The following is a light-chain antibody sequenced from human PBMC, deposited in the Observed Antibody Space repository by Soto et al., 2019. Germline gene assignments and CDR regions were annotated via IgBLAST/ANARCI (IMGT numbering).Light chain of an antibody. V-gene: IGKV3-20*01. CDR3: QQYGNSVPFT. Sequence: EVVLTQSPGTLSLSPGEGATLSCRASQSIISSYLAWYQQKPGKAPRLLIYGVSSRATGVPDRFSGSGSGKDFTLTIIRLEPEDFAVYYCQQYGNSVPFTFGQGTKLEIK. CDR1: QSIISSY. CDR2: GVS. J-gene: IGKJ2*01.